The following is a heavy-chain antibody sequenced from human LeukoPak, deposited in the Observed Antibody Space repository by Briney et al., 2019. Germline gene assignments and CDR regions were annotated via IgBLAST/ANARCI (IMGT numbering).Heavy chain of an antibody. CDR1: GYSISSGYY. J-gene: IGHJ4*02. CDR3: AEGPVWGSYRPHPPLRY. CDR2: IYHSGST. D-gene: IGHD3-16*02. V-gene: IGHV4-38-2*02. Sequence: SETLSLTCTVSGYSISSGYYWGWIRQPPGKGLEWIGSIYHSGSTYYNPSLKSRVTISVDTSKNQFSLKLSSVTAADTAVYYCAEGPVWGSYRPHPPLRYWGQGTLVTVSS.